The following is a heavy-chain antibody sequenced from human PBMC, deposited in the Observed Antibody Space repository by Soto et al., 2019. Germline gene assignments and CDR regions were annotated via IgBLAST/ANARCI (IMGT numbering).Heavy chain of an antibody. J-gene: IGHJ4*02. Sequence: GGPLRLSCAASGFIFNEYGMHWVRQAPGKGLEWVAVIWYDGSNKYYADSVRGRFTFSRDNSRNTMSLQMNSLRVEDTAIYYCARWGCSGSNCNLNQRSFDLWGQGTLVTVSS. CDR2: IWYDGSNK. CDR1: GFIFNEYG. V-gene: IGHV3-33*01. D-gene: IGHD2-15*01. CDR3: ARWGCSGSNCNLNQRSFDL.